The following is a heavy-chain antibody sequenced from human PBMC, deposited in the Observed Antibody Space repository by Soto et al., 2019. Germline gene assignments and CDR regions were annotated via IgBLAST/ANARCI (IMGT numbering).Heavy chain of an antibody. Sequence: QVQLVEAGGGVVQPGTSLRVSCAASGVTFRSSGLHWVRQVPGKGLEWVAVIGYDGVTNYYADSVKGRFTISRDSSKNTLYLPMNSLRAEDTAVYYCERALSRSGNYKNDAFQIWGQGTMVTVSS. D-gene: IGHD3-10*01. CDR3: ERALSRSGNYKNDAFQI. CDR2: IGYDGVTN. J-gene: IGHJ3*02. V-gene: IGHV3-33*01. CDR1: GVTFRSSG.